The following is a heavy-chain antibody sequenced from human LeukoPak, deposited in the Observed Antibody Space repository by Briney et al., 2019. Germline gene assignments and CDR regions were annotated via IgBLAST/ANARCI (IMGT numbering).Heavy chain of an antibody. CDR1: GFTFSSYT. D-gene: IGHD1-1*01. CDR2: ISSSSSYI. J-gene: IGHJ3*02. CDR3: ARDTVATVGALDI. V-gene: IGHV3-21*01. Sequence: PGGSLRLSCAASGFTFSSYTMNWVRQAPGKGLEWVSSISSSSSYIFYAGSVKGRFTISRDNAKNSLYLQMNSLRAEDTAVYYCARDTVATVGALDIWGQGTMVTVSS.